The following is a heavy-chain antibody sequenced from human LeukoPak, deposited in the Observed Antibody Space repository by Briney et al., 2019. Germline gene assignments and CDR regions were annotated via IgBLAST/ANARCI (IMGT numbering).Heavy chain of an antibody. J-gene: IGHJ5*02. CDR3: ARHRKSTFGEQLNP. CDR1: GVSISSYY. CDR2: IYYSGST. V-gene: IGHV4-59*08. D-gene: IGHD3-10*01. Sequence: SKTLSLICTVSGVSISSYYWSWIRQPPGKGLEWIGYIYYSGSTNYNPSLKSLVTISVDTSKNQFSLKLSSVTAADTAVYYCARHRKSTFGEQLNPWGQGTLVTVSS.